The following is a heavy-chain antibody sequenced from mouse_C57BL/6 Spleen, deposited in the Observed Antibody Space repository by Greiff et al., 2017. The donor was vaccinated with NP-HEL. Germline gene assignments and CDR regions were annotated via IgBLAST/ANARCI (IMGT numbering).Heavy chain of an antibody. CDR2: IHPSDSDT. CDR1: GYTFTSYW. Sequence: QVQLQQPGAELVKPGASVKVSCKASGYTFTSYWMHWVKQRPGQGLEWIGRIHPSDSDTNYNQKFKGKATLTVDKSSSTAYMQLSSLTSEDSAVYYCAFYYDYDWFAYWGQGTLVTVSA. V-gene: IGHV1-74*01. J-gene: IGHJ3*01. D-gene: IGHD2-4*01. CDR3: AFYYDYDWFAY.